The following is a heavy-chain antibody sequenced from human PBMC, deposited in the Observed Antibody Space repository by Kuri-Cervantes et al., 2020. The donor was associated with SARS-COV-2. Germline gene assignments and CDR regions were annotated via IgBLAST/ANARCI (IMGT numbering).Heavy chain of an antibody. Sequence: SVKVSCKASGYTFTSYGISWVRQAPGQGLEWMGRIIPIFGTANYAQKFQGRVTITADESTSTAYMELSSLRSEDTAVYYCVLIKGPYYYDSSGYYGDWYFDLWGRGTLVTVSS. D-gene: IGHD3-22*01. V-gene: IGHV1-69*13. CDR2: IIPIFGTA. J-gene: IGHJ2*01. CDR3: VLIKGPYYYDSSGYYGDWYFDL. CDR1: GYTFTSYG.